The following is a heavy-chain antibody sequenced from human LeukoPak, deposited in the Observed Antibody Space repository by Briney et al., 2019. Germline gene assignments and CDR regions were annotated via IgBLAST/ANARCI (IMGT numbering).Heavy chain of an antibody. CDR1: GYTFTGYY. D-gene: IGHD6-19*01. Sequence: ASVKVSCKASGYTFTGYYMHWVRQAPGQGLEWMGWINPNSGGTNYAQKFQGRVTMTRDTSISTAYMKLSRLRSDDTAVYYCARDMEAVAGSPYYFDYWGQGTLVTVSS. CDR3: ARDMEAVAGSPYYFDY. V-gene: IGHV1-2*02. CDR2: INPNSGGT. J-gene: IGHJ4*02.